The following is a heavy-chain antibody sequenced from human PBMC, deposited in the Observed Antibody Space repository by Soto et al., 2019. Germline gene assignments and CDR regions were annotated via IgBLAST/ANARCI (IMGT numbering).Heavy chain of an antibody. CDR1: GFTFSTYW. J-gene: IGHJ4*02. D-gene: IGHD2-8*02. CDR3: ARDIVPDTGGYYY. Sequence: EVQLVESGGGLVQPGGSLRLSCTTSGFTFSTYWMSWVRQAPGKGLEWVANIKQGGREKYYMGSVKGRFTISRDDAKNSLYLQMNSLRAEDTAVYYCARDIVPDTGGYYYWGQGTLVAVSS. V-gene: IGHV3-7*05. CDR2: IKQGGREK.